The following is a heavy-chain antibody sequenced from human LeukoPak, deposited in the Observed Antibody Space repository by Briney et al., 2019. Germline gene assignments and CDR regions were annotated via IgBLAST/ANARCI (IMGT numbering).Heavy chain of an antibody. D-gene: IGHD3-3*01. CDR1: GFTFRSYG. J-gene: IGHJ4*02. Sequence: PGGSLRLSCAASGFTFRSYGMHWVRQAPGKGLEWVAFIRYDGSNKYYADSVKGRFTISRDNSKNTLYLQMNSLRAEDTAVYYCARDYDFWSGSTNFDYWGQGTLVTVSS. V-gene: IGHV3-30*02. CDR2: IRYDGSNK. CDR3: ARDYDFWSGSTNFDY.